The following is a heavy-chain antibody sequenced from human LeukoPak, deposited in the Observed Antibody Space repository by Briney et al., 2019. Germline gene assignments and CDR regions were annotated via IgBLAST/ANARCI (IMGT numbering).Heavy chain of an antibody. D-gene: IGHD3-22*01. Sequence: ASVKVSFTASGSSFTTYDINWVRQAPGQGLEWMGWMRPKKSDTGYARKFQDRVTLTWNISTDTAYMELNSLTAEDTAVYFCAGGPPEDTSSGYWGQGTLVTVSS. V-gene: IGHV1-8*01. CDR2: MRPKKSDT. J-gene: IGHJ4*02. CDR3: AGGPPEDTSSGY. CDR1: GSSFTTYD.